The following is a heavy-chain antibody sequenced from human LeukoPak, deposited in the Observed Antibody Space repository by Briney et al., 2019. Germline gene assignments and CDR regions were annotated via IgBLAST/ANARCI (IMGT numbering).Heavy chain of an antibody. CDR3: AKVRVVFNWNYAYYFDY. CDR2: ISGSDDGT. CDR1: GFTFSTYA. D-gene: IGHD1-7*01. J-gene: IGHJ4*02. Sequence: GGSLRLSCAASGFTFSTYAMSWVRQIPGKGLEWVSAISGSDDGTYYADSVKGRFTISRDNSKNTLYLQMNSLRAEDTAVYYCAKVRVVFNWNYAYYFDYWGQGTLVTVSS. V-gene: IGHV3-23*01.